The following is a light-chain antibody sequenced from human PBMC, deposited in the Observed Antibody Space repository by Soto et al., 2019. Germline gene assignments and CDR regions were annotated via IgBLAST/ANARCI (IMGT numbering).Light chain of an antibody. J-gene: IGLJ2*01. V-gene: IGLV2-14*01. Sequence: QSALTQPASVSGSPGQSITISCTGTSSDVGGYNYVSWYQQHPGKAPKLMIYDVSNRPPGVSNRFSGSKSGNTASLSISGLQAEDEADYYCSSYTISSTPVVFGGGTKVTVL. CDR2: DVS. CDR1: SSDVGGYNY. CDR3: SSYTISSTPVV.